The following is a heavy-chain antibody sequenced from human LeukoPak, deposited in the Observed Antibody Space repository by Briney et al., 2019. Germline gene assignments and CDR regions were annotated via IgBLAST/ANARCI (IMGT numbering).Heavy chain of an antibody. Sequence: GGSLRLSCAASGFTFSNYGMHWIRQAPGKGLEWVAVMWYDGSNKYYTDSVKGRFTISRDNSKNTLYLQMNSLRAEDTAVYYCAREDTSLVIAYWGQGTLVTVSS. V-gene: IGHV3-33*01. D-gene: IGHD5-18*01. CDR2: MWYDGSNK. CDR1: GFTFSNYG. J-gene: IGHJ4*02. CDR3: AREDTSLVIAY.